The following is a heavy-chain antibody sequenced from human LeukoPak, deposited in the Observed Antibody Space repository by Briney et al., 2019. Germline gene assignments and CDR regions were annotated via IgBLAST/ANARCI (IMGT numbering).Heavy chain of an antibody. CDR1: GFTFSSYA. CDR2: ISSSSSYI. J-gene: IGHJ4*02. V-gene: IGHV3-21*01. CDR3: ARAGAVAGFDY. Sequence: GGSLRLSCAASGFTFSSYAMSWVRQAPGKGLEWVSSISSSSSYIYYADSVKGRFTISRDNAKNSLYLQMNSLRAEDTAVYYCARAGAVAGFDYWGQGTLVTVSS. D-gene: IGHD6-19*01.